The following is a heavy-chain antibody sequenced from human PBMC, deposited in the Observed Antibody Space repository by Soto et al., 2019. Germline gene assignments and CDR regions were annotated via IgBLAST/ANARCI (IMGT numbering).Heavy chain of an antibody. J-gene: IGHJ4*02. V-gene: IGHV3-30-3*01. CDR1: GFTFNIYA. CDR3: VRSSGVPNPDFAY. Sequence: QVRLVESGGGVVQPGRSLRLSCAASGFTFNIYAMHWVRQAPGKGLEWVAVISHDGTSRYYADSVKGRVTISRDNSKSMVFVQMHSLGVEDTAVYYCVRSSGVPNPDFAYWGQGTLVTVSS. D-gene: IGHD3-10*01. CDR2: ISHDGTSR.